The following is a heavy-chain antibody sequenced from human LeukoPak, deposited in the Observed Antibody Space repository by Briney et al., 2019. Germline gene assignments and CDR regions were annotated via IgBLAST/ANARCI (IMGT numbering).Heavy chain of an antibody. V-gene: IGHV3-53*01. CDR3: ARDAMKYYYDSSGIHGMDV. CDR1: GFTLSSKH. CDR2: IYSGGST. J-gene: IGHJ6*02. D-gene: IGHD3-22*01. Sequence: GGSLRLSCAASGFTLSSKHMSWVRQAPGKGLEWVSVIYSGGSTYYSDSVKGRFTISRDNSKNTLYLQMNSLKAEDTAVYYCARDAMKYYYDSSGIHGMDVWGQGTTVTVSS.